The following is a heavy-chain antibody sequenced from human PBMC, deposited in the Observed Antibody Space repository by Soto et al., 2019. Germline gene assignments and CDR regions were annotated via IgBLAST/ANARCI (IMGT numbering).Heavy chain of an antibody. Sequence: GGSLRLSCAASGFTFSSYAMSWVRQAPGKGLEWVSAISGSVGSTYYADSVKGRLTIYRDNSKNTLYLQMNSPGAKDTAVYYCAKGLIERIVVVPAAYDYWGQGTLVTVSS. J-gene: IGHJ4*02. CDR3: AKGLIERIVVVPAAYDY. CDR1: GFTFSSYA. CDR2: ISGSVGST. D-gene: IGHD2-2*01. V-gene: IGHV3-23*01.